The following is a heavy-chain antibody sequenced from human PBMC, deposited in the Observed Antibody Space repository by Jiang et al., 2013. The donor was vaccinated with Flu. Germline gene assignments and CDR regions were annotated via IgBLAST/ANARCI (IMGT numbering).Heavy chain of an antibody. CDR3: ARGSGYYDSSGPGGY. CDR1: GFTSVAML. CDR2: ISYDGSNK. V-gene: IGHV3-30*04. D-gene: IGHD3-22*01. J-gene: IGHJ4*02. Sequence: AASGFTSVAMLCTGSARLQGKGLEWVAVISYDGSNKYYADSVKGRFTISRDNSKNTLYLQMNSLRAEDTAVYYCARGSGYYDSSGPGGYWGQGTLVTVSS.